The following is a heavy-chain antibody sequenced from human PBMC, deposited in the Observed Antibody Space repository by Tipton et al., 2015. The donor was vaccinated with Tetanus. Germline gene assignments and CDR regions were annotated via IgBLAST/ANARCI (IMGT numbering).Heavy chain of an antibody. Sequence: TLSLTCTVSRGSISSDIYNWGWIRQPPGRGLQWIGNINYYGTTYYSPSLESRVTMSVDPPKNQFSLQLTSVTAADTAVYYCARESWNRDAFDIWGQGTMVTVSS. CDR2: INYYGTT. CDR3: ARESWNRDAFDI. J-gene: IGHJ3*02. V-gene: IGHV4-39*07. D-gene: IGHD1-1*01. CDR1: RGSISSDIYN.